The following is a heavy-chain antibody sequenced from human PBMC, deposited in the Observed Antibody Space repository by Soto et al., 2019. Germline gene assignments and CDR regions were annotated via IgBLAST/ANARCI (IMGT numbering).Heavy chain of an antibody. CDR3: AKALQYSKDAFDI. CDR2: ISYDGSNK. CDR1: GFTFSSYA. Sequence: PGGSLRLSCAASGFTFSSYAMHWVRQAPGKGLEWVAVISYDGSNKYYADSVKGRFTISRDNSKNTLYLHMNSLRAEDTAVYYCAKALQYSKDAFDIWGQGTMVTVS. V-gene: IGHV3-30-3*01. D-gene: IGHD6-13*01. J-gene: IGHJ3*02.